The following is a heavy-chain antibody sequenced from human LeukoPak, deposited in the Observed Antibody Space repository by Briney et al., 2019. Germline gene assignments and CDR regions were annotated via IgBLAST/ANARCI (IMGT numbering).Heavy chain of an antibody. CDR2: IWYGGSNK. CDR1: GFTFSNYA. Sequence: SGGSLRLSCAGSGFTFSNYAMSWVRQAPGKGLEWVAVIWYGGSNKYYADSVKGRFTISRDNSKNTLYLQMNSLRAEDTAVYYCARAEIGIVGAYYFDYWGQGTLVTVSS. D-gene: IGHD3-16*02. J-gene: IGHJ4*02. V-gene: IGHV3-33*08. CDR3: ARAEIGIVGAYYFDY.